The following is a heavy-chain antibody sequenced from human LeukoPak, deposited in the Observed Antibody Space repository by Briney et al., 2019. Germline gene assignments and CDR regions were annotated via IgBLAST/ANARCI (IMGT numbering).Heavy chain of an antibody. CDR1: GSSVTGGGYY. J-gene: IGHJ4*02. D-gene: IGHD1-26*01. V-gene: IGHV4-31*03. CDR3: ATAEWEYFYFDS. Sequence: TASETLSLTCSVSGSSVTGGGYYWSWIRQHPGKGLEWIGFASYSGGTYYNPSLMSRITISVDRSQNQFSLRMRDVTAADTAVYFCATAEWEYFYFDSWGQGALVAVSS. CDR2: ASYSGGT.